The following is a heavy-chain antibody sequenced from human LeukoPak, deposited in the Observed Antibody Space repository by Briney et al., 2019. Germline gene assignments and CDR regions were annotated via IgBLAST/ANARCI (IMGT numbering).Heavy chain of an antibody. CDR2: IKSKANTYAT. Sequence: GGSLRLSCAASGFTFSGSVMHWVRQVSGKGLEWVGRIKSKANTYATTYAASVQGRFTISRDDSKNTAYLQMNSLRAEDTAVYYCAREGYDSSGYYGFDYWGQGTLVTVSS. CDR3: AREGYDSSGYYGFDY. D-gene: IGHD3-22*01. V-gene: IGHV3-73*01. CDR1: GFTFSGSV. J-gene: IGHJ4*02.